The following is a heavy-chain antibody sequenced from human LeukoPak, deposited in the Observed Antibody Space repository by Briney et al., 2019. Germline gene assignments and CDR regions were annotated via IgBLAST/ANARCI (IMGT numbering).Heavy chain of an antibody. J-gene: IGHJ4*02. V-gene: IGHV4-4*07. Sequence: PSETLSLTCTVSGDSINNNYWNWIRQPAGKGLEWIGRIYTSGSTNYNPSLKSRVTMSVDTSKNQFSLKLSSVTAADTAVYYCARERPNDIWGFDHWGQGTLVIVSS. CDR2: IYTSGST. CDR1: GDSINNNY. CDR3: ARERPNDIWGFDH. D-gene: IGHD1-1*01.